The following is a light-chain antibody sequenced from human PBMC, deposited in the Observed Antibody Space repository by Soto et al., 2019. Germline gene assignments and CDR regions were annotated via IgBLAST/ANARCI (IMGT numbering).Light chain of an antibody. Sequence: PSSLSGSPGQSITISCTGTSSDVGGYDYVSWYQQHPGKAPQLMIYDVNNRPSGVSNRFSGSKSGNTASLTISGLQAEDEADYYCSSYTSSSTLVFGTGTKVTVL. J-gene: IGLJ1*01. V-gene: IGLV2-14*01. CDR1: SSDVGGYDY. CDR2: DVN. CDR3: SSYTSSSTLV.